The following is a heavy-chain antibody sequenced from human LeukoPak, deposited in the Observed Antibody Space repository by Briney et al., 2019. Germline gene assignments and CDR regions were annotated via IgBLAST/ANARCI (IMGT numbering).Heavy chain of an antibody. CDR1: GGSISSYY. CDR3: ARERRSGSSQTTDAFDI. CDR2: IYYSGST. V-gene: IGHV4-59*01. D-gene: IGHD1-26*01. Sequence: PSETLSLTCTVSGGSISSYYWSWLRQPPGKGLEWIGYIYYSGSTNYNPSLKSRVTISVDTSKNQFSLKLSSVTAADTAVYYCARERRSGSSQTTDAFDIWGQGTMVTVSS. J-gene: IGHJ3*02.